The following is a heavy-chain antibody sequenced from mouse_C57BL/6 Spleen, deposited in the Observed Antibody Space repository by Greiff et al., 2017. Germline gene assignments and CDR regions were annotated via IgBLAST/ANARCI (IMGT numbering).Heavy chain of an antibody. CDR3: TRENGNYRYYYAMDY. Sequence: VQVVESGAELVRPGASVTLSCKASGYTFTDYEMHWVKQTPVHGLEWIGAIDPETGGTAYNQKFKGKAILTADKSSSTAYMELRSLTSEDSAVYYGTRENGNYRYYYAMDYWGQGTSVTVSS. V-gene: IGHV1-15*01. CDR2: IDPETGGT. J-gene: IGHJ4*01. D-gene: IGHD2-1*01. CDR1: GYTFTDYE.